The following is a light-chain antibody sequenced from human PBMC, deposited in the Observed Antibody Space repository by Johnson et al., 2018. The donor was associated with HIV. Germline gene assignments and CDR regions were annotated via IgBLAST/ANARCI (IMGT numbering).Light chain of an antibody. CDR1: SSNIGNNY. V-gene: IGLV1-51*01. Sequence: QSVLTQPPSVSAAPGQKVTISCSGSSSNIGNNYVSWYQQLPGTAPKLLIYDNNKRPSGTPDRFSGSKSGTSATLGITRLQTGDEADYYCGTWDSSLSTGGVFGTGTKVTVL. CDR2: DNN. J-gene: IGLJ1*01. CDR3: GTWDSSLSTGGV.